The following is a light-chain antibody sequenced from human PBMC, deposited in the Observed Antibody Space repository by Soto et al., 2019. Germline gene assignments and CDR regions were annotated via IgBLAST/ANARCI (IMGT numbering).Light chain of an antibody. CDR1: QSVSSSY. J-gene: IGKJ1*01. CDR3: QQYGSSPWT. V-gene: IGKV3-20*01. Sequence: EMVVAQSPGTLSLSPGEKTTPACRASQSVSSSYLAWYQQKPGQAPRLLIYGASSRATGIPDRFSGSGSGTDFTLTISRLEPEDFAVYYCQQYGSSPWTFGQGTKVDIK. CDR2: GAS.